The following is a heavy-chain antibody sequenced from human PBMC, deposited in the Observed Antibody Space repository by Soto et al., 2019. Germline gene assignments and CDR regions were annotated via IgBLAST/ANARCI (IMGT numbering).Heavy chain of an antibody. J-gene: IGHJ4*02. CDR3: AKSLPLITIFGVVIPALDY. CDR1: GFTFSSYA. CDR2: ISGSGGST. D-gene: IGHD3-3*01. V-gene: IGHV3-23*01. Sequence: GGSLRLSCAASGFTFSSYAMSWVRQAPGKGLEWVSAISGSGGSTYYADSVKGRFTISRDNSKNTLYLQMNSLRAEDTAVYYCAKSLPLITIFGVVIPALDYWGQGTLVTVSS.